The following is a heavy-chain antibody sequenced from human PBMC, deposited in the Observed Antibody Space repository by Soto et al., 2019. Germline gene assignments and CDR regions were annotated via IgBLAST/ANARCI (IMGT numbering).Heavy chain of an antibody. Sequence: ASVKVSCKASGYTFTGYYMHWVRQAPGQGLEWMGWINPNSGGTNYAQKFQGWVTMTRDTSISTAYMELSRLRSDDTAVYYCARAQQLGFHYYGMDVWGQGTTVTVSS. CDR1: GYTFTGYY. CDR3: ARAQQLGFHYYGMDV. D-gene: IGHD6-13*01. J-gene: IGHJ6*02. CDR2: INPNSGGT. V-gene: IGHV1-2*04.